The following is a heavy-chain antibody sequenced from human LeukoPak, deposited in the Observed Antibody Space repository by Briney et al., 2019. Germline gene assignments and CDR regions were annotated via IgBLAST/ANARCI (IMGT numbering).Heavy chain of an antibody. CDR2: INSFDSNT. CDR3: ARGLYSGYYMSGY. V-gene: IGHV5-10-1*01. Sequence: GGAPQILFRGSWCRFSSFWFKWGRPMPGKGVEWMVRINSFDSNTNYSPSFEGHVSISADKSMSTAYLQWTSLKASDTAIYYFARGLYSGYYMSGYWGQGTRVTVSS. D-gene: IGHD5-12*01. CDR1: WCRFSSFW. J-gene: IGHJ4*02.